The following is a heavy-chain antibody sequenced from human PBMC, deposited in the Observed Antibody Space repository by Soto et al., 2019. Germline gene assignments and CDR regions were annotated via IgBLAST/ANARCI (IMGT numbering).Heavy chain of an antibody. V-gene: IGHV1-69*13. CDR3: ARGRGTIYGVPPLIWSDP. D-gene: IGHD3-3*01. CDR1: WGTFSSYA. CDR2: IIPIFGTA. J-gene: IGHJ5*02. Sequence: PEKVACKASWGTFSSYAISWLRQAPGHELEWMGGIIPIFGTAKDAQKVQARVTITADESTSTAYMVLISVCHQDTAVYYCARGRGTIYGVPPLIWSDPCGHEAKVTFYS.